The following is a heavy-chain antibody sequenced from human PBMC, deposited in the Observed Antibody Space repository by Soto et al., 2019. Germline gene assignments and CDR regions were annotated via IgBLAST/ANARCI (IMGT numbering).Heavy chain of an antibody. CDR1: GGSIGSSSYY. D-gene: IGHD1-26*01. Sequence: QLQLQESGPGLVKPSETLSLTCTVSGGSIGSSSYYWGWIRQPPGKGLEWIGSIYYSGSTYYNPSLKSRVTISVDTSKNQFSLKLSSVTAADTAVYYCARHILISEDSGSYQDAFDIWGQGTMVTVSS. V-gene: IGHV4-39*01. CDR3: ARHILISEDSGSYQDAFDI. CDR2: IYYSGST. J-gene: IGHJ3*02.